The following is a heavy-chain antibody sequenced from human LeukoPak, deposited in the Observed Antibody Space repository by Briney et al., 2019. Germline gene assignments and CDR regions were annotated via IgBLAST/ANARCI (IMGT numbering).Heavy chain of an antibody. V-gene: IGHV3-23*01. CDR1: GFTFSTFA. Sequence: GGSLRLSCEASGFTFSTFAMIWVRQPPGKGLEWVSSIFPSGGEIHYADSVRGRSTISRDNSKSTLSLQMNSLRAEDTAIYYCATYRQVLLPFESWGQGTLVTVSS. D-gene: IGHD2-8*02. J-gene: IGHJ4*02. CDR2: IFPSGGEI. CDR3: ATYRQVLLPFES.